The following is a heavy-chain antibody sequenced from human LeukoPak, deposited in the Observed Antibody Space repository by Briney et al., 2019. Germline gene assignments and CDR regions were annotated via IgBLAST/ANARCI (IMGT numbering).Heavy chain of an antibody. CDR1: QFKFNNYG. Sequence: PGGSLRLSCATSQFKFNNYGMTGVRQAPGKGLEWVSGISWNSGSIGYADSVKGRFTISRDNAKNSLYLQMNSLRAEDTALYYCAKDMKSRNLVWWPYYYYYGMDVWGQGTTVTVSS. D-gene: IGHD3-10*01. CDR3: AKDMKSRNLVWWPYYYYYGMDV. V-gene: IGHV3-9*01. CDR2: ISWNSGSI. J-gene: IGHJ6*02.